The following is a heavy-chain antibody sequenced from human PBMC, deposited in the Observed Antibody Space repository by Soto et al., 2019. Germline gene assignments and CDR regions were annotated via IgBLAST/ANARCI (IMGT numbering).Heavy chain of an antibody. D-gene: IGHD2-2*02. CDR1: GDFGRRGRYY. J-gene: IGHJ4*02. CDR2: TLHRAIT. V-gene: IGHV4-39*01. Sequence: SGPLSLTCTLSGDFGRRGRYYWGRVREPPGKLVARIWSTLHRAITYYRPPLNSRITISVDTSKNQFSLKLSSVTAAVTAVYYCARHFHPTTGYCPSSSCYNFDVCGQGTPVTLSS. CDR3: ARHFHPTTGYCPSSSCYNFDV.